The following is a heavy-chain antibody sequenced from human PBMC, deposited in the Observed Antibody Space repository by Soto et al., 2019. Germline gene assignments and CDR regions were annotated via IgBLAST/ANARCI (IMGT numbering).Heavy chain of an antibody. Sequence: PSETLSLTCSVSGASIITTYYWGWIRQTPGKGLEWIGSVYYSGATFYNPSLKSRVTILVDTSKSQFSLMLGSVTAADTAVYYCARHRGYSYYLFDYWGQGTLVTVSS. CDR2: VYYSGAT. J-gene: IGHJ4*02. CDR3: ARHRGYSYYLFDY. D-gene: IGHD5-18*01. CDR1: GASIITTYY. V-gene: IGHV4-39*01.